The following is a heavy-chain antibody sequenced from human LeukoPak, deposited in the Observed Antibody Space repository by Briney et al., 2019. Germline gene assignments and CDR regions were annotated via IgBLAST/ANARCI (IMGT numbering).Heavy chain of an antibody. Sequence: SETLSLTCTVSGGSISSSSYYWGWIRQPPGKGLEWIGSIYYSGSTYYNPSLKSRVTISVDTSKNQFSLKLSSVTAADTAVYYCARGQLWLNYWGQGTLVTVSS. CDR3: ARGQLWLNY. CDR2: IYYSGST. V-gene: IGHV4-39*01. D-gene: IGHD5-18*01. J-gene: IGHJ4*02. CDR1: GGSISSSSYY.